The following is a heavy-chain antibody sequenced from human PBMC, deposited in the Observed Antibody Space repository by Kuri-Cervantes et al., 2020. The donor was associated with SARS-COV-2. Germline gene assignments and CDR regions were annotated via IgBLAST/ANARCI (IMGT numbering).Heavy chain of an antibody. CDR1: GFTFSNYA. J-gene: IGHJ6*03. CDR2: IWYDGKNE. D-gene: IGHD3-16*01. V-gene: IGHV3-33*08. CDR3: ARGAANYYMGV. Sequence: GESLKISCVASGFTFSNYAIHWVRQAPGKGLEWVAVIWYDGKNEYYAGSVKGRFTISRDNSRNTVLLQMNILRAEDTAIYYCARGAANYYMGVWGTGTTVTVSS.